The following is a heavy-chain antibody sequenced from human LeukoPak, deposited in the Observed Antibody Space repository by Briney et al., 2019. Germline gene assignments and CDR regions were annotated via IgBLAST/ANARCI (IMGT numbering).Heavy chain of an antibody. V-gene: IGHV3-21*01. D-gene: IGHD4-17*01. CDR2: ISSSSSYI. CDR3: ARDRATTDYYYGMDV. CDR1: GSTFSSYS. J-gene: IGHJ6*02. Sequence: PGGSLRLSCAASGSTFSSYSMNWVRQAPGKGLEWVSSISSSSSYIYYADSVKGRFTISRDNAKNSLYLQMNSLRAEDTAVYYCARDRATTDYYYGMDVWGQGTTVTVSS.